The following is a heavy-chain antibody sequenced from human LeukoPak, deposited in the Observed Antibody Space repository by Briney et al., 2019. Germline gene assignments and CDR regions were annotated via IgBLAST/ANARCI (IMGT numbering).Heavy chain of an antibody. CDR2: INHSGST. CDR1: GGSFSGYY. V-gene: IGHV4-34*01. J-gene: IGHJ4*02. D-gene: IGHD2-2*01. Sequence: SETLSLTCAVYGGSFSGYYWSWIRQPPGKGLEWIGEINHSGSTNYNPSLKSRVTISVDTSKNQFSLKLSSVTAADTAVYYCARGPDIVVVLGKAYFDYWGQGTLVTVSS. CDR3: ARGPDIVVVLGKAYFDY.